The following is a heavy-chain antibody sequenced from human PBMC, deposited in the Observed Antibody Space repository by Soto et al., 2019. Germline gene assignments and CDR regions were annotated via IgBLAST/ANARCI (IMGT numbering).Heavy chain of an antibody. CDR2: MNPNSGNT. D-gene: IGHD3-9*01. V-gene: IGHV1-8*01. Sequence: QVQLVQSGAEVKKPGASVKVSCKASGYTFTSYDINWVRQATGQGLEWMGWMNPNSGNTGYAQKFQGRVTMTRNTSISTAYMELSSLRAEDTAVYYGARGGLPPTYFDWLVPRGGGYYYGMDVWGQGTTVTVSS. CDR1: GYTFTSYD. J-gene: IGHJ6*02. CDR3: ARGGLPPTYFDWLVPRGGGYYYGMDV.